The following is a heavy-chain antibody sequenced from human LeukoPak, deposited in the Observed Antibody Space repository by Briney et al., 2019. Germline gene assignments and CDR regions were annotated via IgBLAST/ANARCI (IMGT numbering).Heavy chain of an antibody. D-gene: IGHD5-12*01. Sequence: SLKLSCKASGGTFSSYAISWVRQAPGQGLEWVGSIIPILGIAYYAQTFQGRVTITADKSTSTAYMELSSLRSEDTAVYYCARDGLYESGYDDESGYYYGMDVWGQGTTVTVSS. CDR1: GGTFSSYA. CDR2: IIPILGIA. J-gene: IGHJ6*02. V-gene: IGHV1-69*04. CDR3: ARDGLYESGYDDESGYYYGMDV.